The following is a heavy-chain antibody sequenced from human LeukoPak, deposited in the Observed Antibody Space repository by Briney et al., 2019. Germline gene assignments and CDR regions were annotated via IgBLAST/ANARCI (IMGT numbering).Heavy chain of an antibody. CDR3: ARVFSGYSGYDESYYMDV. V-gene: IGHV4-34*01. Sequence: KPSETLSLTCAVYGGSFSGYYWSWIRQPPGKGLEWIGEINHSGSTNYNPSLKSRVTISVDTSKNQFSLKLSSVTAADTAVYYCARVFSGYSGYDESYYMDVWGKGTTVTVSS. CDR2: INHSGST. J-gene: IGHJ6*03. CDR1: GGSFSGYY. D-gene: IGHD5-12*01.